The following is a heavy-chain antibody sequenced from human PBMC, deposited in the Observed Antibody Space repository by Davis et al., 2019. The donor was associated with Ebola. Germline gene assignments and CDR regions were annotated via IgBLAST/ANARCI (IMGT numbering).Heavy chain of an antibody. D-gene: IGHD3-16*01. Sequence: SVTVSCKASGGTFSSYAISWVRQAPGHRLEWMGWINAGNGNTKYSQKFQGRVTITRDTSASTAYMELSSLRSEDTAVYYCARDPGGFDYWGQGTLVTVSS. CDR1: GGTFSSYA. CDR2: INAGNGNT. CDR3: ARDPGGFDY. V-gene: IGHV1-3*01. J-gene: IGHJ4*02.